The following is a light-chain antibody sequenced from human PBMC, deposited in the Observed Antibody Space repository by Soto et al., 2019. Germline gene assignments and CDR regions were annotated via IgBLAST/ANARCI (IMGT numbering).Light chain of an antibody. Sequence: QSVLTQPPSASGTPGQRVTISRSGSSSNIGSNTVNWYQQLPGTAPKLLIYSYNQRPSGVPDRFSDSKSGTSASLAISGLQSEDEADYYCAAWDDSLSGYVFGTGTKVTVL. V-gene: IGLV1-44*01. CDR2: SYN. CDR3: AAWDDSLSGYV. J-gene: IGLJ1*01. CDR1: SSNIGSNT.